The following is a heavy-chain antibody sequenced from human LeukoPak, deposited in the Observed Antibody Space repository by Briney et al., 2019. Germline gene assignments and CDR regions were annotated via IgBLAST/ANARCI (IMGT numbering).Heavy chain of an antibody. CDR1: GYTFTKYA. CDR2: SNGANGNT. Sequence: GASVKVSCKASGYTFTKYAIHWVRQAPGRRLEWMGWSNGANGNTEYSPAFQGRVSITRDTSASTAYMELSSLSSEDMAIYYCARGIHSGAWLTDYWGQGTLVTVS. V-gene: IGHV1-3*02. CDR3: ARGIHSGAWLTDY. D-gene: IGHD6-25*01. J-gene: IGHJ4*02.